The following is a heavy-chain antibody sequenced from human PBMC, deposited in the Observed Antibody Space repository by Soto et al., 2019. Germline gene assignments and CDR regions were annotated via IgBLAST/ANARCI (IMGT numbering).Heavy chain of an antibody. Sequence: EVQLLESGGGLVQPGGSLRLSCVGSGFTFINYAMNWVRQTPGKGLEWVSGISGGGDRTFDADSVEGRFTISRDNSKNTVNLQMTSLRADDTAVYYCARKVLGSTSRPDWWYFDIWGRGTLVTVSS. D-gene: IGHD2-2*01. J-gene: IGHJ2*01. V-gene: IGHV3-23*01. CDR1: GFTFINYA. CDR2: ISGGGDRT. CDR3: ARKVLGSTSRPDWWYFDI.